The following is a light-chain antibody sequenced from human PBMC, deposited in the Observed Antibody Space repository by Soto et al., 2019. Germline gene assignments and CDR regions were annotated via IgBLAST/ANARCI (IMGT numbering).Light chain of an antibody. CDR3: QQSYSTPFT. V-gene: IGKV1-39*01. Sequence: IRMTQSPSSLSASVGDRVTITCRASQSISSYLNWYQQKPGKAPKLLIYAASSLQSGVPSRFSGSGSGTDFTLTISSLQPEDFATYYCQQSYSTPFTFGPGTKVDIK. J-gene: IGKJ3*01. CDR1: QSISSY. CDR2: AAS.